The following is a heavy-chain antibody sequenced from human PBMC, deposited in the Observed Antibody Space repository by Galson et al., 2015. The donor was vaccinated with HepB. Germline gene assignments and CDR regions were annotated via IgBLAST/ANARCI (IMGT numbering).Heavy chain of an antibody. Sequence: ETLSLTCAVYGGSFSGYYWSWIRQPPGKGLEWIGEINHSGSTNYNPSLKSRVTISVDTSKNQFSLRLSSVTAADTAVYFCARGAAGVVPAASNWFDPWGQGTLVTVSS. CDR1: GGSFSGYY. CDR3: ARGAAGVVPAASNWFDP. V-gene: IGHV4-34*01. CDR2: INHSGST. J-gene: IGHJ5*02. D-gene: IGHD2-2*01.